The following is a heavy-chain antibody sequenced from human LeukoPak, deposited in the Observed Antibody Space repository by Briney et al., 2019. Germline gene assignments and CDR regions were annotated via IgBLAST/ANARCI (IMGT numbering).Heavy chain of an antibody. CDR2: IYSGGST. D-gene: IGHD4-17*01. CDR3: ARVGVTTPGFDP. V-gene: IGHV3-53*01. CDR1: GFTVSSNY. Sequence: QPGGSLRLSCAASGFTVSSNYMSWVRQAPGKXXXWVSVIYSGGSTYYADSVKGRFTISRDNSKNTLYLQMNSLRAEDTAVYYCARVGVTTPGFDPWGQGTLVTVSS. J-gene: IGHJ5*02.